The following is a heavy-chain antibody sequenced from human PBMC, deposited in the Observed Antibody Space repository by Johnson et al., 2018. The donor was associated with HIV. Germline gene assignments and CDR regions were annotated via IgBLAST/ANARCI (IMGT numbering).Heavy chain of an antibody. CDR2: ISWNSGSI. CDR3: AKDLEHTYYYDSSGLGSAFDI. CDR1: GFTFDDYA. V-gene: IGHV3-9*01. D-gene: IGHD3-22*01. J-gene: IGHJ3*02. Sequence: VQLVESGGGLVQPGRSLRLSCAASGFTFDDYAMHWVRQAPGKGLEWVSGISWNSGSIGSADSVKGRFTISRANAKNSLYLQMNSLRAEDTALYYCAKDLEHTYYYDSSGLGSAFDIWGQWTMVTVSS.